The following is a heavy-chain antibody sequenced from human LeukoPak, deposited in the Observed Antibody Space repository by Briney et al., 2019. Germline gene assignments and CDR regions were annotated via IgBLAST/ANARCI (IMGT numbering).Heavy chain of an antibody. V-gene: IGHV3-7*01. D-gene: IGHD4-17*01. Sequence: GGSLRLSCAASGFTFSSYWMSWVRQAPGKGLEWVANIKQDGSEKYYVDSVKGRFTTSRDNAKNSLYLQMNSLRAEDTAVYYCARALFWTTVTPNWYFDLWGRGTLVTVSS. J-gene: IGHJ2*01. CDR2: IKQDGSEK. CDR1: GFTFSSYW. CDR3: ARALFWTTVTPNWYFDL.